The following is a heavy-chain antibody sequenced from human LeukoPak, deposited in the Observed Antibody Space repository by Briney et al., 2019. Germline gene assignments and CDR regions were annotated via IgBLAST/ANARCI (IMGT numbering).Heavy chain of an antibody. Sequence: SVKVSCKASGGTFSSYAISWVRQAPGQGLEWMGGIIPIFGTANYAQKFQGRVTITTDESTSTAYMELSSLRSEDTAVYYCARGDIVVVPAAIRADYYYYMDVWGKGTTVTVSS. CDR1: GGTFSSYA. J-gene: IGHJ6*03. CDR3: ARGDIVVVPAAIRADYYYYMDV. V-gene: IGHV1-69*05. D-gene: IGHD2-2*02. CDR2: IIPIFGTA.